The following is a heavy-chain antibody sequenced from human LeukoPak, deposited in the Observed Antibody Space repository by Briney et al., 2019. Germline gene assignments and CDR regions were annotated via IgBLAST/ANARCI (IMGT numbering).Heavy chain of an antibody. CDR2: ISSSSTI. CDR3: ARDLYGSGFDP. CDR1: GFTFSSYS. D-gene: IGHD3-10*01. V-gene: IGHV3-48*04. J-gene: IGHJ5*02. Sequence: GGSLRLSCAASGFTFSSYSVNWVRQAPGKGLEWVSYISSSSTIYYADSVKGRFTISRDNAKNSLYLQMNSLRAEDTAVYYCARDLYGSGFDPWGQGTLVTVSS.